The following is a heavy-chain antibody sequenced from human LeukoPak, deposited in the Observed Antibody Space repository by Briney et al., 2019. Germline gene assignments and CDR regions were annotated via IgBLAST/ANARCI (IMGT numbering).Heavy chain of an antibody. CDR1: GGTFSSYA. CDR2: IIPIVGTT. V-gene: IGHV1-69*05. J-gene: IGHJ4*02. Sequence: SVKVSCKASGGTFSSYAISWVRQAPGQGLEWMGGIIPIVGTTNYAQKFQGRVTVTRDTSTSTVHMELSGLRSEDTAVYYCARDQEGFDYWGQGTLVTVSS. CDR3: ARDQEGFDY.